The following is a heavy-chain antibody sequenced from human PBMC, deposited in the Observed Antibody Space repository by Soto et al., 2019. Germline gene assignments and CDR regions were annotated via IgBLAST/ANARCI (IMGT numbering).Heavy chain of an antibody. Sequence: QVQLQESGPGLVKPSGTLSLTCAVSGDSISSSNWWTWVRQPPGKGLEWIGEIYHSGSTNYIPSLKSRVTISVDKSKNQFSLKLTSVTAADTAVYYCATRFDGLGSYGYWGQGTLVTVSS. D-gene: IGHD3-10*01. CDR3: ATRFDGLGSYGY. CDR2: IYHSGST. CDR1: GDSISSSNW. J-gene: IGHJ4*02. V-gene: IGHV4-4*02.